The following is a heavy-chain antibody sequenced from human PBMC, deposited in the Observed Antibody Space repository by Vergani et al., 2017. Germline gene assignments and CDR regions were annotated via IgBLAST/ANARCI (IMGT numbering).Heavy chain of an antibody. Sequence: QVQLVESGGGVVQPGRSLRLSCAASGFTFGDHGIHWVRRAPGKGLEWVALISYDGTNKYYTNSVRGRFTISRDNSKSTLFLQMNSLRVEDMAVYYCAGVGGDGSYSRYFYNYCMVVGGKGTTVTVSS. CDR2: ISYDGTNK. CDR3: AGVGGDGSYSRYFYNYCMVV. J-gene: IGHJ6*03. CDR1: GFTFGDHG. V-gene: IGHV3-30-3*01. D-gene: IGHD3-10*01.